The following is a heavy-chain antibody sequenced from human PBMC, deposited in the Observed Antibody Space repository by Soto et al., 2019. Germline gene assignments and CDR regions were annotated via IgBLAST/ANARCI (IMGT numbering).Heavy chain of an antibody. D-gene: IGHD3-10*01. CDR3: ASRVRGVTRTNWFDP. Sequence: SETLSLTCTVSGGSISSGDYYWSWIRQPPGKGLEWIGYIYYSGSTYYNPSLKSRVTISVDTSKNQFSLKLSSVTAADTAVYYCASRVRGVTRTNWFDPGGQGTLVTVPS. V-gene: IGHV4-30-4*01. CDR1: GGSISSGDYY. J-gene: IGHJ5*02. CDR2: IYYSGST.